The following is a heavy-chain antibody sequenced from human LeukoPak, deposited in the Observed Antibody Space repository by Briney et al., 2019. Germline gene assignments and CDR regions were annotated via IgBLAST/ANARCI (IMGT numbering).Heavy chain of an antibody. D-gene: IGHD3-22*01. CDR2: INHSGST. Sequence: PSETLSLTCAVYGGSFSGYYWSWIRQPPGKGLEWIGEINHSGSTNYNPSLKSRVTISVDTSKNQFSLKLSSVTAADTAVYYCARDSSAAGLGYWGQGTLVTVSS. CDR1: GGSFSGYY. J-gene: IGHJ4*02. V-gene: IGHV4-34*01. CDR3: ARDSSAAGLGY.